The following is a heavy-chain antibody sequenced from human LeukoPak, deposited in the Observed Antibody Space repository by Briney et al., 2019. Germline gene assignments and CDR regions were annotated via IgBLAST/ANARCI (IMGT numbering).Heavy chain of an antibody. V-gene: IGHV1-3*04. J-gene: IGHJ4*02. D-gene: IGHD3-22*01. Sequence: ASVKVSCKASGYTFTSHSMHWVRQAPGQRLEWMGWINTGNGNTKYSQKFQGRVTVTRDTSASTAYMELSSLRSEDTAVYYCARGIDTTGYFNYWGQGTLVTVSS. CDR3: ARGIDTTGYFNY. CDR2: INTGNGNT. CDR1: GYTFTSHS.